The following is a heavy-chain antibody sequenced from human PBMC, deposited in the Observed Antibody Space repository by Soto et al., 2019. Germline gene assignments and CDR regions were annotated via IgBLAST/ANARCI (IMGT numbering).Heavy chain of an antibody. V-gene: IGHV3-33*05. Sequence: ESGGGVVQPGTSLRLSCVGSGFTFRSYVIHWVRQAPGKGLEWVALTSYDGSNNFYVDSVKGRFTISRHNSRNTVELQMDSLRFEDTALYYCARWGTTGGLDVWGQGTLVSVSS. CDR2: TSYDGSNN. CDR1: GFTFRSYV. J-gene: IGHJ4*02. D-gene: IGHD3-16*01. CDR3: ARWGTTGGLDV.